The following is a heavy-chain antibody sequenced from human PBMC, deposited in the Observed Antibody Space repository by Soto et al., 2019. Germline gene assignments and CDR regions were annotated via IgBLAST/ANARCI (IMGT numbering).Heavy chain of an antibody. CDR1: GFSLSTSGVG. V-gene: IGHV2-5*02. CDR2: IYWDDDK. J-gene: IGHJ3*02. CDR3: AHRRRFPRERDAFDI. Sequence: SGPTLVNPTQTLTLTCTFSGFSLSTSGVGVGWIRQPPGKALEWLALIYWDDDKRYSPSLQSRLTITKDTSKNQVVLTMTNMDPVDTATYYCAHRRRFPRERDAFDIWGQGTMVTVSS.